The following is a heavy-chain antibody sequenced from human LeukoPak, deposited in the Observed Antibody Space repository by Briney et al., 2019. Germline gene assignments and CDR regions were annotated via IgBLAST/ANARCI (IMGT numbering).Heavy chain of an antibody. CDR1: GGSISSSSYY. CDR3: ARHGAVGYEPFDY. CDR2: IYYSGST. J-gene: IGHJ4*02. D-gene: IGHD5-12*01. Sequence: PSETLSLTCTVSGGSISSSSYYWGWIRQPPGKGLEWIGSIYYSGSTYYNPSLKSRVTISVDTSKNQFSLKLSSVTAADTAVYYCARHGAVGYEPFDYWGQGTLVTVSS. V-gene: IGHV4-39*01.